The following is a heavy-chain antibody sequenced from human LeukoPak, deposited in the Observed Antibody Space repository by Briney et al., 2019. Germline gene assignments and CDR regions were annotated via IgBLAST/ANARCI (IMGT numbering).Heavy chain of an antibody. CDR3: AKDQVTRGGNSFDS. V-gene: IGHV3-30*02. CDR2: VGYDGTNK. J-gene: IGHJ4*02. D-gene: IGHD2-15*01. CDR1: GFHFNNHG. Sequence: GESLKISCAASGFHFNNHGMHWVRQAPGKGLEWVAFVGYDGTNKFYVDSVKGRFTISRDNSKNTVFLQMNSLRAEDTAVYYCAKDQVTRGGNSFDSWGQGTLITV.